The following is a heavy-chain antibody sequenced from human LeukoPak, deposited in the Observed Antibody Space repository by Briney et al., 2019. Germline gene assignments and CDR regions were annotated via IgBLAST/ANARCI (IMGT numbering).Heavy chain of an antibody. CDR3: SKKGQNGDYGKPD. V-gene: IGHV3-23*01. CDR2: ISRHSGAST. D-gene: IGHD4-17*01. J-gene: IGHJ4*02. CDR1: GFTFSSYD. Sequence: GGSQRLSCAASGFTFSSYDMYWVRQAPGKGLERVASISRHSGASTYYAASVKGRFTISRDNSRSTLYLQMNSLRADDTAVYYCSKKGQNGDYGKPDWGQGTLVTVSS.